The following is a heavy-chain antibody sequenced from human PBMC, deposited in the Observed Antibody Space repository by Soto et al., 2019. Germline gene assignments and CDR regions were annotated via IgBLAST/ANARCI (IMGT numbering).Heavy chain of an antibody. CDR3: ARDHQRSYGMDV. V-gene: IGHV1-69*08. J-gene: IGHJ6*02. Sequence: QVQLVQSGAEVKKPGSSVKVSCKASGGTFSSYTISWVRQAPGQGLEWMGRIIPILGIANYAQKFQGRVTITADKSTSTAYMELSSLRSEDTAVYYCARDHQRSYGMDVWGQGTTFTVSS. CDR1: GGTFSSYT. CDR2: IIPILGIA.